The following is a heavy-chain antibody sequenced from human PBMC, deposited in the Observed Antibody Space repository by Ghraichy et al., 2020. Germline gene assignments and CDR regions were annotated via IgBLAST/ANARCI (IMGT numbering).Heavy chain of an antibody. Sequence: SETLSLTCTVSDGSIPSTSYYWGWIRQSPGKGLEWIGSIYYSGITDYNPSLKSRVTMSVDTSRSRFSLNLSSVTAADTAVYYCARRHDYFWFDPWGPGILVTVSS. D-gene: IGHD2/OR15-2a*01. V-gene: IGHV4-39*01. CDR1: DGSIPSTSYY. J-gene: IGHJ5*02. CDR3: ARRHDYFWFDP. CDR2: IYYSGIT.